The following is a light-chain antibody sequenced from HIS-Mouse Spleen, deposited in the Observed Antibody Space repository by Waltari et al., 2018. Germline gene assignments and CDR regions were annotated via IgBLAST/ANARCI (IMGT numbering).Light chain of an antibody. CDR3: SSYAGSNNLGV. CDR1: SSDVGRYHY. J-gene: IGLJ2*01. V-gene: IGLV2-8*01. Sequence: QSALTQPPSASGSPGQSVPIPCTGTSSDVGRYHYVSLYPQPPGKAPKPMIYEVSKRPSGVPDRFSGSKSGNTASLTVSGLQAEDEADYYCSSYAGSNNLGVFGGGTKLTVL. CDR2: EVS.